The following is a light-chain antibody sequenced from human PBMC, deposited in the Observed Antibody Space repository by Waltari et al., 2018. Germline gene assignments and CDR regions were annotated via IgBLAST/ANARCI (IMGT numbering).Light chain of an antibody. V-gene: IGLV1-40*01. J-gene: IGLJ3*02. Sequence: QSVLTQPPSVSGAPGQRVTISCTGTSSNIGAGSDVHWDQQLPGTAPQLLIYANSNRPSGVPDRFSGSKSGTSASLAITGLQAEDEADYYCQSYDSSLSGSWVFGGGTKLTVL. CDR2: ANS. CDR1: SSNIGAGSD. CDR3: QSYDSSLSGSWV.